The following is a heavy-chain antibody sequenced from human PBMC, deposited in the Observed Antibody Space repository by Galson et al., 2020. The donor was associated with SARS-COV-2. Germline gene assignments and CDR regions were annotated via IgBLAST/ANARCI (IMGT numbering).Heavy chain of an antibody. Sequence: SGPTLVKPPQPLTLTCTFSGFSLSTRGVGVGWIRQPPGKALEWLALIHWVDDKRYSPSLKSRLTITKDTSKNQVVLTMTNMDPVDTATYYCAYRRVWFGDLDYWGQGTLVTVSS. V-gene: IGHV2-5*02. D-gene: IGHD3-10*01. CDR1: GFSLSTRGVG. CDR3: AYRRVWFGDLDY. CDR2: IHWVDDK. J-gene: IGHJ4*02.